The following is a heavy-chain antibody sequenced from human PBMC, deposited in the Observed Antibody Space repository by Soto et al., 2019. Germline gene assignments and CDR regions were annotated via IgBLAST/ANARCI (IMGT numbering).Heavy chain of an antibody. J-gene: IGHJ5*02. CDR1: GYTFTSYG. CDR2: ISAYNGNT. Sequence: QVQLVQSGAEVKKPGASVKVSCKASGYTFTSYGISWVRQAPGQGLEWMGWISAYNGNTNYAQKLQGRVTMTIDTSTSTAYMELRSLRSDDTAVYYCARVRRGYSYGSWFDPWGQGTLVTVSS. V-gene: IGHV1-18*01. CDR3: ARVRRGYSYGSWFDP. D-gene: IGHD5-18*01.